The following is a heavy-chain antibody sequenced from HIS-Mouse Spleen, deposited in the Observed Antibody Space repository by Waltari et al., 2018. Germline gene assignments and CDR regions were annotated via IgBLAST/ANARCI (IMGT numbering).Heavy chain of an antibody. V-gene: IGHV1-2*02. CDR2: INPNSGGT. CDR3: ARDVPNWGAFDI. Sequence: QVQLVQSGAEVKKPGASVKVSCKASGSPFNGYYMHWVRQAPGQGLEWMGWINPNSGGTNYAQKFQGRVTMTRDTSISTAYMELSRLRSDDTAVYYCARDVPNWGAFDIWGQGTMVTVSS. J-gene: IGHJ3*02. D-gene: IGHD7-27*01. CDR1: GSPFNGYY.